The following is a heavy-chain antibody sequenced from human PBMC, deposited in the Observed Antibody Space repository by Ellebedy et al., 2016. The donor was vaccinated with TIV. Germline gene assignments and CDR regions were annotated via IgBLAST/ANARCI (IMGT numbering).Heavy chain of an antibody. CDR3: VKGDSVYYYMDV. Sequence: GESLKTSCAASGFTFSNYAMTWVRQVTGQGLGWVSGISDTGITTYYADSAKGRFTISRDNSRRTMSLQLNSLRAEDTAVYYCVKGDSVYYYMDVWGKGTTVTVSS. CDR2: ISDTGITT. J-gene: IGHJ6*03. CDR1: GFTFSNYA. D-gene: IGHD2-15*01. V-gene: IGHV3-23*01.